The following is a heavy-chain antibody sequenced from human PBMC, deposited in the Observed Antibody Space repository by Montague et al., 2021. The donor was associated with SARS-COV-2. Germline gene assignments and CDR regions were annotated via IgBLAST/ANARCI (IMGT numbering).Heavy chain of an antibody. V-gene: IGHV4-39*07. D-gene: IGHD6-13*01. CDR3: ARDSKGGRQLGNWFDP. J-gene: IGHJ5*02. CDR2: MHYSGAT. CDR1: GGSLETSGYY. Sequence: SETLSLTCSVSGGSLETSGYYWGWVRQPPGKGLEWIVSMHYSGATFYNPSLKSRVTMSLDTSKNHFSLNLTPVTAADTAVYFCARDSKGGRQLGNWFDPWGQGTLVTVSS.